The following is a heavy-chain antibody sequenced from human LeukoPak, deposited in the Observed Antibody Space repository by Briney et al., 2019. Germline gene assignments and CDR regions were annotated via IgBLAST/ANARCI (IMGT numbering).Heavy chain of an antibody. CDR1: GFTFSSIH. Sequence: GGSLRLSCAASGFTFSSIHVVWVRQAPGMGLEWVSVTYTGGNSYYADSVKGRFIISRDISKNTLYLQMNSLRAEDSALYYCARGGRGSAAVVAPRSFDIWGQGTMVTVSS. CDR3: ARGGRGSAAVVAPRSFDI. CDR2: TYTGGNS. J-gene: IGHJ3*02. D-gene: IGHD3-22*01. V-gene: IGHV3-53*01.